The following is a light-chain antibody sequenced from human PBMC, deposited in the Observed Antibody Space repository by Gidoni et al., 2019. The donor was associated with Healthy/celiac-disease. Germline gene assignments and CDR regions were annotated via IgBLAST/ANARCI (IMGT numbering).Light chain of an antibody. J-gene: IGKJ2*01. V-gene: IGKV1-39*01. Sequence: DIQMTQSPSSLSASVGDRVTITCRARQSISSYLNWYQQKPGKAPKLLIYAASSLQSGVPSRFSGSGSGTDFTLTISSLQPEDFATYYCQQSYSTPPFGQGTKLEIK. CDR2: AAS. CDR3: QQSYSTPP. CDR1: QSISSY.